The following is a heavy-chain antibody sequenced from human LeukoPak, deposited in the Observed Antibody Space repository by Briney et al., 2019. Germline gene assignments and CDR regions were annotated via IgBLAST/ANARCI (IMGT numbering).Heavy chain of an antibody. CDR3: ARTRVPAAPFDY. CDR2: INWNGGST. CDR1: GFTFDDYG. V-gene: IGHV3-20*04. D-gene: IGHD2-2*01. Sequence: PGGSLRLSCAASGFTFDDYGMSWVRRAPGKGLEWVSGINWNGGSTGYADSVKGRFTISRDNAKNSLYLQMNSLRAEDTALYYCARTRVPAAPFDYWGQGTLVTVSS. J-gene: IGHJ4*02.